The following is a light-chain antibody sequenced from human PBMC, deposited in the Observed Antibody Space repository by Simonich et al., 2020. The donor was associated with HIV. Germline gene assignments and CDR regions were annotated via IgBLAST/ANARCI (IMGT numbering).Light chain of an antibody. J-gene: IGLJ2*01. V-gene: IGLV2-14*01. CDR1: SSDIGGYKY. CDR2: DVS. CDR3: CSYAGSYTYV. Sequence: QSALTQPASVSGSPGQSITISCTGTSSDIGGYKYVSWYQQHPGKAPKFMIYDVSKRPSGVSNRFSGSKSGNTASLTISGLQAEDEADYYCCSYAGSYTYVFGGGTKLTVL.